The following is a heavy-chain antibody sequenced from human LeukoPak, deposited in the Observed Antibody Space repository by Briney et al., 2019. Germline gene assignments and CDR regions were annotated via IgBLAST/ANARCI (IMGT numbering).Heavy chain of an antibody. J-gene: IGHJ6*03. D-gene: IGHD5-18*01. CDR3: ARARVDTAMDTYYYYYMDV. CDR1: GFTFSSSV. Sequence: GGSLRLSCAASGFTFSSSVMHWVRQAPGKGLEWVAVIWFDGSIKFYGDSVKGRFTVSRDNSKNTLYLQMNSLRAEDTAVYYCARARVDTAMDTYYYYYMDVWGKGTTVTVSS. V-gene: IGHV3-33*01. CDR2: IWFDGSIK.